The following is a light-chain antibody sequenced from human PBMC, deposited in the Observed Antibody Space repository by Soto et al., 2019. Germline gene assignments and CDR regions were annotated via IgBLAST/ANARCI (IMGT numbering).Light chain of an antibody. J-gene: IGKJ1*01. CDR1: QSINRD. CDR2: GAS. Sequence: EIVMTQSPATLSVSPGESATLTCRASQSINRDLAWYVQKPGQAPRRVVYGASTWATGVPPRFTGSGSGTEFTLTISGLQSEDFATYYCQQFAISTTFGQGTKVEVK. V-gene: IGKV3D-15*01. CDR3: QQFAISTT.